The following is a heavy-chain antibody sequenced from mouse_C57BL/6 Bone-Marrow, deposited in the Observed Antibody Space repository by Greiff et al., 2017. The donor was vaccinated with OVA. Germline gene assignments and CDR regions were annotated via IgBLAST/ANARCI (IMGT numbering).Heavy chain of an antibody. CDR1: GFTFSDAW. Sequence: EVHLVESGGGLVQPGGSMKLSCAASGFTFSDAWMDWVRQSPEKGLEWVAEIRNKANNHATYYAESVKGRFTISRDDSKSSVYLQMNSLRAEDTGIYYCTSSSYPLYWYFDVWGTGTTVTVSS. D-gene: IGHD1-1*01. V-gene: IGHV6-6*01. J-gene: IGHJ1*03. CDR3: TSSSYPLYWYFDV. CDR2: IRNKANNHAT.